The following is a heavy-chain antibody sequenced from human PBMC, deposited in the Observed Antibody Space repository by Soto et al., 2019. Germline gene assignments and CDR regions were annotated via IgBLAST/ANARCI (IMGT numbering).Heavy chain of an antibody. CDR3: ATSQKGYNWNYFDH. V-gene: IGHV4-39*01. Sequence: SETLSLTCAVSGAAISGSYYYWSWLRQSPGKGPEWIGSVFYTGFTSYNPSLESRVSVSVDTSKSQFSLKLSAVTAADTAVYYCATSQKGYNWNYFDHWGQGALVTVSS. J-gene: IGHJ4*02. D-gene: IGHD1-20*01. CDR2: VFYTGFT. CDR1: GAAISGSYYY.